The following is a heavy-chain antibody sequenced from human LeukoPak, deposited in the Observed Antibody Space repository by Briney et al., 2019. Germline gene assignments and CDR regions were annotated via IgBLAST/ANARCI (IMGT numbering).Heavy chain of an antibody. CDR3: ARPPMVRGVNWFDP. D-gene: IGHD3-10*01. V-gene: IGHV1-2*02. J-gene: IGHJ5*02. Sequence: ASVKVSCKASGYTFTGYYMHWVRQAPGQGLEWMGWINPNSGGTNYAQKFQGRATMTRDTSISTAYMELSRLRFDDTAVYYCARPPMVRGVNWFDPWGQGTLVTVSS. CDR2: INPNSGGT. CDR1: GYTFTGYY.